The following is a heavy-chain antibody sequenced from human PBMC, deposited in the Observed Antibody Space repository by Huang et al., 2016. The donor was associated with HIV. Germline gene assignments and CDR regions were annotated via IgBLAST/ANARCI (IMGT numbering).Heavy chain of an antibody. CDR3: LPAGHVSHYYYMDV. CDR1: GFSFTSYD. Sequence: QGQLVESGGGVVQPGRSLRLSCAASGFSFTSYDMPWVRQVPGKGLDWVSFVSNDGIEKYYADSVKGRFTIARENFKNTLYLQMNSLRTGDTAVYFCLPAGHVSHYYYMDVWGKGTTVIVSS. V-gene: IGHV3-30*03. J-gene: IGHJ6*03. CDR2: VSNDGIEK.